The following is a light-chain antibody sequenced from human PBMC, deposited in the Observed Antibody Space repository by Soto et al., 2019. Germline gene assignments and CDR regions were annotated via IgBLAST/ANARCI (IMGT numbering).Light chain of an antibody. Sequence: QAVVTQEPSLTVSPGGTVTLTCATSTGAVTSGYYPNWFQQKPGQAPRALIYSTNNKYSWTPARFSGSLLGGKAALTLSGVQPEDEADYYCLLYYGGAQRVFGGGTKLTVL. J-gene: IGLJ3*02. CDR2: STN. V-gene: IGLV7-43*01. CDR1: TGAVTSGYY. CDR3: LLYYGGAQRV.